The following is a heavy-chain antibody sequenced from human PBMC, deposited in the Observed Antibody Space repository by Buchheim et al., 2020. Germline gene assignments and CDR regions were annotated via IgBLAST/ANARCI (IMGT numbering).Heavy chain of an antibody. D-gene: IGHD6-19*01. CDR2: INHSGSP. J-gene: IGHJ4*02. CDR1: GGSFSGYY. V-gene: IGHV4-34*01. CDR3: ARGGWEVRFNY. Sequence: QVQLQQWGAGLLKPSETLSLTCAVYGGSFSGYYWCWIRQPPGKGLEWIGEINHSGSPNYNPSPKSRVTIPVDTSNNQLSLKLSSVTAADTAVYYCARGGWEVRFNYWGQGTL.